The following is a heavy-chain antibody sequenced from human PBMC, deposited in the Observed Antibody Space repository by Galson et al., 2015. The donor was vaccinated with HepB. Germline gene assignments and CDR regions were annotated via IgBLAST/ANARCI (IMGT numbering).Heavy chain of an antibody. CDR2: IRSKTDGETT. CDR1: GFPFNNAW. J-gene: IGHJ5*02. D-gene: IGHD2-2*02. CDR3: TTDVYYTTYWSWLDP. V-gene: IGHV3-15*01. Sequence: SLRLSCAASGFPFNNAWMTWVRQAPGRGLEWVARIRSKTDGETTDYAAPVQGRFTISNDDSKNSLYLQMNSLKTEDTAVYYCTTDVYYTTYWSWLDPWCQGTLVTVSS.